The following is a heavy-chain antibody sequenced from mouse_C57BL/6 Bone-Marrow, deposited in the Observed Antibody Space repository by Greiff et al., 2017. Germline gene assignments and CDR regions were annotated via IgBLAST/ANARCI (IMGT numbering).Heavy chain of an antibody. V-gene: IGHV1-82*01. CDR1: GYAFSSSW. J-gene: IGHJ3*01. D-gene: IGHD1-1*01. CDR2: IYPGDGDT. Sequence: VKLVESGPELVKPGASVKISCKASGYAFSSSWMNWVKQRPGKGLEWIGRIYPGDGDTNYNGKFKGKATLTADKSSSTAYMQLSSLTSEDSAVYFCARKGDGSSSVFAYWGQGTLVTVSA. CDR3: ARKGDGSSSVFAY.